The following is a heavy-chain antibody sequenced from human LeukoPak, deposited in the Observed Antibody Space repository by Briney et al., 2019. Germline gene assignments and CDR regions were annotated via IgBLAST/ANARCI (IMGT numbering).Heavy chain of an antibody. CDR2: IYHSGST. V-gene: IGHV4-30-2*01. J-gene: IGHJ4*02. Sequence: SETLSLTCTVSGGSISSGGYYWSWIRQPPGKGLEWIGYIYHSGSTYYNPSLKSRVTISVDRSKNQFSLKLSSVTAADTAVYYCARDYFGGSGEDYWGQGTLVTVSS. D-gene: IGHD2-21*01. CDR1: GGSISSGGYY. CDR3: ARDYFGGSGEDY.